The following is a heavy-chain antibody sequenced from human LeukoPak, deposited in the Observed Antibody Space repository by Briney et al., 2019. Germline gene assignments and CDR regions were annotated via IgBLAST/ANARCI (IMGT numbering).Heavy chain of an antibody. J-gene: IGHJ2*01. CDR3: ARFYGGFANHWHFDL. CDR2: ITGSGATT. Sequence: PGGSLRLSCAASGFTFSSYAMSWVRQAPGKGLEWVSVITGSGATTKYADSVKGRFTISRDNSKNTLYLQMNSLRGDDTAVYYCARFYGGFANHWHFDLWGRGTLVTVSS. CDR1: GFTFSSYA. V-gene: IGHV3-23*01. D-gene: IGHD4-23*01.